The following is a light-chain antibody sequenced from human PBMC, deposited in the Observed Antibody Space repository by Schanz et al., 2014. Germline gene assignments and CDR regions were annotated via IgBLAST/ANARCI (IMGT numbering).Light chain of an antibody. CDR2: AAS. Sequence: DIQLTQSPSSLSASIGDRVTISCRASQSVSTNLNWYQQKPGKAPKLLIYAASSLQSGVPSRFSGSGSGTDFTLTISCLQSEDFATYYCQQYGDYPLTFGGGTRVEIK. CDR3: QQYGDYPLT. V-gene: IGKV1-39*01. CDR1: QSVSTN. J-gene: IGKJ4*01.